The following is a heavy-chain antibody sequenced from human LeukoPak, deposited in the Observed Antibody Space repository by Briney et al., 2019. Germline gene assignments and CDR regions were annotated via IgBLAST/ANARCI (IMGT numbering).Heavy chain of an antibody. CDR3: ARGDFYDPQGMDV. D-gene: IGHD3-22*01. CDR2: ISYDGNNE. Sequence: GGSLRLSCAASGFTFSSYGMHWVRQAPGKGLEWVAVISYDGNNEYYADSVKGRFTISRDNSKNTLFLQMNSLTAEDTAVYYCARGDFYDPQGMDVWGQGTTVTVSS. J-gene: IGHJ6*02. V-gene: IGHV3-30*03. CDR1: GFTFSSYG.